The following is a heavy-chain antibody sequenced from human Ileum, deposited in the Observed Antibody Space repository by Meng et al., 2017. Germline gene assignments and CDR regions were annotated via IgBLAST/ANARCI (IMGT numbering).Heavy chain of an antibody. Sequence: QVQLVQSGAEVKKPGASVKVSCKASGYTFNSLDINWVRQAPGQGLEWMGWMSPRSDDTGYAQKFQGRVTMTRDTSISTAYMELSSLTSEDTAIYYCARGVTAGLDYWGQGTLVTVSS. CDR3: ARGVTAGLDY. CDR1: GYTFNSLD. CDR2: MSPRSDDT. V-gene: IGHV1-8*01. J-gene: IGHJ4*02. D-gene: IGHD5-18*01.